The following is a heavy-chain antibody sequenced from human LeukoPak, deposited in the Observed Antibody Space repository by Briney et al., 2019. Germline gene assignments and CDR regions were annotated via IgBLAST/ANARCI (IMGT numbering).Heavy chain of an antibody. CDR2: LSVSGGTT. V-gene: IGHV3-23*01. CDR1: GFSFSGYA. CDR3: ARGSITIFGVVIFDY. Sequence: PGGSLRLSCAASGFSFSGYAMNWVRQAPGKGLEWVSSLSVSGGTTYYTDSVKGRFTVSRDNSRDTLYLQMNSLRAEDTAVYYCARGSITIFGVVIFDYWGQGTLVAVSS. J-gene: IGHJ4*02. D-gene: IGHD3-3*01.